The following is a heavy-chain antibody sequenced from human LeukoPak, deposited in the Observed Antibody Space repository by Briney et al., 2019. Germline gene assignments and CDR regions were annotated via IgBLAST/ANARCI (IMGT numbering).Heavy chain of an antibody. CDR3: VRFGVNYDMDV. CDR2: IHYSGRA. CDR1: GGSISSYY. D-gene: IGHD3-16*01. Sequence: SETLSLTCTVSGGSISSYYWSWIRQPPGKGLEWIGQIHYSGRADYNPSLKSRITMSVDTSRNQISLKLSSVTAADTAIYYCVRFGVNYDMDVWGQGTTVTVFS. J-gene: IGHJ6*02. V-gene: IGHV4-59*01.